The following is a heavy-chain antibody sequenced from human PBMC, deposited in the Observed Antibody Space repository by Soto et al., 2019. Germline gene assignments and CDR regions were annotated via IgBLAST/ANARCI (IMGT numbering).Heavy chain of an antibody. D-gene: IGHD6-19*01. CDR1: GYTFTGYA. V-gene: IGHV1-3*01. Sequence: ASVKVSCKASGYTFTGYAMHWVRQAPGQRLEWMGWINAGNGNTKYSQKFQGRVTITRDTSASTAYMELSSLRSEDTAVYYCARAVAVAAEFDYWGQGSLVTGSS. CDR3: ARAVAVAAEFDY. CDR2: INAGNGNT. J-gene: IGHJ4*02.